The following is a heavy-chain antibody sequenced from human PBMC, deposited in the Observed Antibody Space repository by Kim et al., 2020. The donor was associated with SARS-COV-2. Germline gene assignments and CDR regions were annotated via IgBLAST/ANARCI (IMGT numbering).Heavy chain of an antibody. V-gene: IGHV4-39*01. D-gene: IGHD3-10*01. J-gene: IGHJ5*02. CDR3: ARHYFGSGMFGGWFDP. CDR2: IYYSGST. Sequence: SETLSLTCTVSGGSISSSSYYWGWVRQPPGKGLEWIGSIYYSGSTYYKPSLKSQVTISVDTSKNQFSLNLRSVTAADTAVYYCARHYFGSGMFGGWFDPWGQGTLVTVSS. CDR1: GGSISSSSYY.